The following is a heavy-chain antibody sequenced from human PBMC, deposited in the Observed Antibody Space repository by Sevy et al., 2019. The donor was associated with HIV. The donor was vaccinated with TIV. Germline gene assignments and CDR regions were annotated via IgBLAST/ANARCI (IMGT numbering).Heavy chain of an antibody. Sequence: ASVQVSCKASGYTFTGYYMHWVRQAPGQGLEWMGWINPNSGGTNYAQKFQGRVTMTRDTSISTAYTELSRLRSDDTAVYYCARVIVGATYYFDYWAQGTLVTVSS. CDR3: ARVIVGATYYFDY. CDR2: INPNSGGT. D-gene: IGHD1-26*01. J-gene: IGHJ4*02. V-gene: IGHV1-2*02. CDR1: GYTFTGYY.